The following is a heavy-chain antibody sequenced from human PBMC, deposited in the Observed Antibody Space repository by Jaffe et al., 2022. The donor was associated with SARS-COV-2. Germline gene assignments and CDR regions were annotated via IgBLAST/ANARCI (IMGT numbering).Heavy chain of an antibody. V-gene: IGHV4-39*01. CDR1: GDSISSNNYY. J-gene: IGHJ3*02. Sequence: QLQLQESGPGLVKPSETLSLTCTVSGDSISSNNYYWGWIRQPPGKGLEWIGSMYYSGSTYYNPSLKSRVSISVDMSKNQFSLKLSSVTAADTAVYYCARPLRGYSYGFWADAFDIWGQGTMVTVSS. CDR2: MYYSGST. CDR3: ARPLRGYSYGFWADAFDI. D-gene: IGHD5-18*01.